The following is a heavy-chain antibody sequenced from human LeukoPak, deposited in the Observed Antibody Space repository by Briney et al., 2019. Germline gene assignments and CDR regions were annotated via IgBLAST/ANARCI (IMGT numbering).Heavy chain of an antibody. V-gene: IGHV3-30*04. CDR3: ARGGITTVRGVMVY. CDR1: GFTFSSYA. Sequence: GRSLRLSCAASGFTFSSYAMHWVRQAPGKGLEWVAVISYDGSNKYYADSVKGRFTISRDNSKDTLYLQMNSLRAEDTAVYYCARGGITTVRGVMVYWGQGTLVTVSS. CDR2: ISYDGSNK. D-gene: IGHD3-10*01. J-gene: IGHJ4*02.